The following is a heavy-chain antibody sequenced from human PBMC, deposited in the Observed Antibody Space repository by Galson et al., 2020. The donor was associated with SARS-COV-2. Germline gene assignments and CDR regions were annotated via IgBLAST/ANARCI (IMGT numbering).Heavy chain of an antibody. V-gene: IGHV4-61*02. CDR1: GDSISSGSHY. J-gene: IGHJ4*02. D-gene: IGHD2-2*01. CDR2: IYHSDTT. Sequence: SETLSLTCNVSGDSISSGSHYWSWIRQHAGKGLEWIGRIYHSDTTPYNPPLKSRVTLSGDTSKNQISLRLTSVTAADTAIYYCARGPYHPLKKYYLDSWGQVSLVTVSS. CDR3: ARGPYHPLKKYYLDS.